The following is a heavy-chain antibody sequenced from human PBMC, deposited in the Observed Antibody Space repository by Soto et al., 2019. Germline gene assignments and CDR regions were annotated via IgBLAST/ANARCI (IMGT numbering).Heavy chain of an antibody. CDR1: GGSISSSSYY. CDR3: ARFGVLRYFDWLLGPFDY. Sequence: SETLSLTCTVSGGSISSSSYYWGWIRQPPGKGRDWIGSIYYSGSTYYNPSLKSRVTISVDTSQNQFSLKLSSVTAADTAVYYCARFGVLRYFDWLLGPFDYWGQGNLVTVS. J-gene: IGHJ4*02. V-gene: IGHV4-39*01. D-gene: IGHD3-9*01. CDR2: IYYSGST.